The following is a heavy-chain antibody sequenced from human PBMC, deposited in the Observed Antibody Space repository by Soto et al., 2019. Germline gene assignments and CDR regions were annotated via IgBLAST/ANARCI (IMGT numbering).Heavy chain of an antibody. CDR3: AKGGDYFDY. CDR1: GFTFSSYG. CDR2: ISYDGSNR. V-gene: IGHV3-30*18. Sequence: QVQLVESGGGVVQPGRSLRLSCAASGFTFSSYGMHWVRQAPGKGLEWVAVISYDGSNRYYADSVKGRFTISRDKSKTTLYLQMNSLRAEDTAVCYCAKGGDYFDYWGQGTLVTVSS. J-gene: IGHJ4*02.